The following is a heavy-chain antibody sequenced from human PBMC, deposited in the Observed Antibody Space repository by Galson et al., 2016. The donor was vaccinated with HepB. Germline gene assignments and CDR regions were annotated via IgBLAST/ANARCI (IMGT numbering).Heavy chain of an antibody. CDR3: VKDFGYSYGEPFFDC. CDR2: ISNNGGST. J-gene: IGHJ4*02. CDR1: GFTFSNYA. D-gene: IGHD5-18*01. V-gene: IGHV3-64D*06. Sequence: SLRLSCAVSGFTFSNYAMHWVRQAPGKGLQYVSAISNNGGSTHYADSVKGRFTISRDNSKNTLYLHMRSLRAEDAAVYYCVKDFGYSYGEPFFDCWGQGTLVTVSS.